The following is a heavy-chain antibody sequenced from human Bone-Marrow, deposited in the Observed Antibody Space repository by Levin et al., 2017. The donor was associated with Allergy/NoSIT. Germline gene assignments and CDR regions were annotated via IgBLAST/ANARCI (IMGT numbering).Heavy chain of an antibody. Sequence: SCTASGFFFSSYGMHWVRQAPGRGLEWVAVISFDGSNEYYADSAKGRFTISRDNSKNTVYLQMNTLKAEDTAVYYCAKDHSTAATTAHYYGMDVWGQGTTVTVSS. CDR3: AKDHSTAATTAHYYGMDV. CDR2: ISFDGSNE. J-gene: IGHJ6*02. D-gene: IGHD2-15*01. CDR1: GFFFSSYG. V-gene: IGHV3-30*18.